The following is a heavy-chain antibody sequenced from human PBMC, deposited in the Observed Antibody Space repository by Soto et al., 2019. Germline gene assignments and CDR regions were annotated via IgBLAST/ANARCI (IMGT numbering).Heavy chain of an antibody. D-gene: IGHD2-21*02. CDR3: TRDHCGGDCFPFPSFDY. Sequence: PXGSLRLACLASGFTFGDYAMSWVRLAPGKGLEWIGFIRSRVFGGTAEYAASMKGRFTISRDDSKSIVYLEVNNLKTEDTAVYYCTRDHCGGDCFPFPSFDYWGQGTLVTVYS. CDR2: IRSRVFGGTA. V-gene: IGHV3-49*04. CDR1: GFTFGDYA. J-gene: IGHJ4*02.